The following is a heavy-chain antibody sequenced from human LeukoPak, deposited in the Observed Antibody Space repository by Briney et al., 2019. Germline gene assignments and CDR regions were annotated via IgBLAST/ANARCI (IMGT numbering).Heavy chain of an antibody. CDR3: AKGLTVVYIDY. J-gene: IGHJ4*02. CDR2: INSGGST. CDR1: GFTFSTYA. D-gene: IGHD4-23*01. V-gene: IGHV3-23*01. Sequence: PGGSLRLSCAASGFTFSTYAMSWVRQAPGKGLEWVSAINSGGSTYYADSVKGRFTISRDNSKNTLYLQMNSLRAEDTAVYYCAKGLTVVYIDYWGQGTLVTVSS.